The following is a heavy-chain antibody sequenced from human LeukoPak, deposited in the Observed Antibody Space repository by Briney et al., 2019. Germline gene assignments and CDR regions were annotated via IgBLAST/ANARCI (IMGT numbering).Heavy chain of an antibody. CDR2: ISGNGGGT. D-gene: IGHD2-21*02. CDR3: AKLGYCGGDCYSFEDY. CDR1: GFTFSSHA. Sequence: PGGSLRLSCAASGFTFSSHAMTWVRQAPGKGLEWVSAISGNGGGTYYADSLEGRFTISRDNSKNTLYLLMNSLRAEDTAVYYCAKLGYCGGDCYSFEDYWGQGTLVTVSS. J-gene: IGHJ4*02. V-gene: IGHV3-23*01.